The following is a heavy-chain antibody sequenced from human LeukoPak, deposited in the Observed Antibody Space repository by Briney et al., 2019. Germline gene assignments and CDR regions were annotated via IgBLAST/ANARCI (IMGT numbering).Heavy chain of an antibody. J-gene: IGHJ3*02. CDR2: IYTSGST. CDR1: GGSISSGSYY. CDR3: ARGSVGGAFDI. Sequence: PSETLSLTCTVSGGSISSGSYYWSWIRQPAGKGLEWIGRIYTSGSTNYNPSLKSRVTISVDTSKNQFSLKLSSVTAADTAAYYCARGSVGGAFDIWGQGTMVTVSS. V-gene: IGHV4-61*02. D-gene: IGHD6-19*01.